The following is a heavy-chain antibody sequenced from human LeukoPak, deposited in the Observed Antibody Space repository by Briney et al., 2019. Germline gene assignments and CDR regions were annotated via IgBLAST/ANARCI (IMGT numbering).Heavy chain of an antibody. D-gene: IGHD2-15*01. CDR2: IIPILGIA. J-gene: IGHJ4*02. Sequence: SVKAPCKASGGTFSSYAISWVRQAPGQGLEWMGRIIPILGIANYAQKFQGRVTITADKSTSTAYMELSSLRSEDTAVYYCARDRVGYCSGGSCLLGNYWGQGTLVTVSS. CDR1: GGTFSSYA. CDR3: ARDRVGYCSGGSCLLGNY. V-gene: IGHV1-69*04.